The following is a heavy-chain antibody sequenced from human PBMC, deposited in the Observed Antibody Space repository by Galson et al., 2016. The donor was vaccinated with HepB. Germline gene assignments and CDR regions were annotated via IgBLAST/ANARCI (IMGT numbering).Heavy chain of an antibody. D-gene: IGHD3-10*01. Sequence: SLRLSCAASGFIFNTYTLHWVRQAPGKGLEWVSVILYDGGHKYYADSVKGRFTISRDNSKNTLYLQMDGLRPEDTAVYYCARGPYYYGSGRSIFDYWGQGTLVTVSS. J-gene: IGHJ4*02. CDR2: ILYDGGHK. CDR1: GFIFNTYT. V-gene: IGHV3-30*04. CDR3: ARGPYYYGSGRSIFDY.